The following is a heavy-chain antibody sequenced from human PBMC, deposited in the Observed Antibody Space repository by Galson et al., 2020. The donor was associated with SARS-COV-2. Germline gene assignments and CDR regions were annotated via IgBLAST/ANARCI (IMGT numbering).Heavy chain of an antibody. CDR1: GYTFTSYY. D-gene: IGHD1-26*01. CDR3: ARLSIVGATEGGS. J-gene: IGHJ5*02. V-gene: IGHV1-46*01. Sequence: GESLKISCKASGYTFTSYYMHWVRQAPGQGLEWMGIINPSGGSTSYAQKFQGRVTMTRDTSTSTVYMELSSLRSEDTAVYYCARLSIVGATEGGSWGQGTLVTVSS. CDR2: INPSGGST.